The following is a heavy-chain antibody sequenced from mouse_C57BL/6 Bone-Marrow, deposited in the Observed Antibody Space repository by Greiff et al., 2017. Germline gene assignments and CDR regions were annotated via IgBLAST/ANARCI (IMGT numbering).Heavy chain of an antibody. CDR2: IYPGSGNT. J-gene: IGHJ1*03. V-gene: IGHV1-66*01. CDR3: ARRDYDGYFDV. Sequence: QVQLQQSGAELVRPGASVKLSCKASGYTFTAYYINWVKQRPGQGLEWIGWIYPGSGNTKYNEKFKGKATLTADTSSSTAYMQLSSLTSEDSAVYYCARRDYDGYFDVWGTGTTVTVSS. CDR1: GYTFTAYY. D-gene: IGHD2-4*01.